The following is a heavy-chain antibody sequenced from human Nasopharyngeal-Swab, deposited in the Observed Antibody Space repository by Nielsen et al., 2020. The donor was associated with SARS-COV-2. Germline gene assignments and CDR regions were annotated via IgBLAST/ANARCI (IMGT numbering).Heavy chain of an antibody. J-gene: IGHJ6*02. D-gene: IGHD1-1*01. CDR3: AREKTIDNIYYGMDA. V-gene: IGHV7-4-1*02. Sequence: SENVSRKPSRYTLHNLAIHRARQAPRQGIEWMGWLNTETGHPTYAQGFTGRYVFSLDTSVSTAYLQINSLKAADTALYFCAREKTIDNIYYGMDAWGQGTTVTVSS. CDR1: RYTLHNLA. CDR2: LNTETGHP.